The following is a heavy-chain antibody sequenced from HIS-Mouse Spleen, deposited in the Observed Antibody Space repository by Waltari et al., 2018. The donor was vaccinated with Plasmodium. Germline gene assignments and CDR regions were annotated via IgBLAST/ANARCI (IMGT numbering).Heavy chain of an antibody. Sequence: QVQLQESGPGLVKPSQTLSLTCTVSGGSISSGGYYWSWIRQHPGKGLEWIGYIYYSGSTYYNPSLKIRVTISVDTSKNQFSLKLSSVTAADTAVYYCARSIAATVTFYFDYWGQGTLVTVSS. V-gene: IGHV4-31*03. CDR1: GGSISSGGYY. J-gene: IGHJ4*02. D-gene: IGHD6-13*01. CDR2: IYYSGST. CDR3: ARSIAATVTFYFDY.